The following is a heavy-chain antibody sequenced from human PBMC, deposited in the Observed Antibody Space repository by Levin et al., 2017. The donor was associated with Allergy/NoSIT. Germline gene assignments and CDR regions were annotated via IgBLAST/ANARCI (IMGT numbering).Heavy chain of an antibody. J-gene: IGHJ5*02. CDR3: ALTYGLGRHNWFDP. CDR2: IYPGDSNT. Sequence: KVSCKGSGYSFTSYWIGWVRQMPGKGLEWMGIIYPGDSNTRYSPSFQGQVIISADKSISTAYLQWSSLKASDTAMYYCALTYGLGRHNWFDPWGQGTLVIVSS. D-gene: IGHD3-10*01. CDR1: GYSFTSYW. V-gene: IGHV5-51*01.